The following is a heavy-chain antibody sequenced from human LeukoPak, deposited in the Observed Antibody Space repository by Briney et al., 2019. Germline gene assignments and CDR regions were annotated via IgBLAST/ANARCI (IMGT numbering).Heavy chain of an antibody. Sequence: SEILSLTCAVSGGSISSSNWWSWVRQPPGKGLEWNGEIYHSGSTNYYPSLKSRVTISVDKSKNQFSLKLSSVTAADTAVYYCARDPETTLTPYGMDVWGQGTTVTVSS. V-gene: IGHV4-4*02. D-gene: IGHD4-17*01. CDR3: ARDPETTLTPYGMDV. CDR2: IYHSGST. J-gene: IGHJ6*02. CDR1: GGSISSSNW.